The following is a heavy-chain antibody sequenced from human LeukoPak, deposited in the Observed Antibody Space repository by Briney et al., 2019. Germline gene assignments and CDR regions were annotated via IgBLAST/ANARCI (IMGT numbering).Heavy chain of an antibody. CDR1: GYTFTGYY. CDR3: ARDLPLRGLLTYFDY. J-gene: IGHJ4*02. D-gene: IGHD2/OR15-2a*01. Sequence: ASVKVSCKASGYTFTGYYMHWLRQAPGQGLEWMGWINPNSGGTNYAQKFQGRVTMTRDTSISTAYMELSRLRSDDTAVYYCARDLPLRGLLTYFDYWGQGTLVTVSS. V-gene: IGHV1-2*02. CDR2: INPNSGGT.